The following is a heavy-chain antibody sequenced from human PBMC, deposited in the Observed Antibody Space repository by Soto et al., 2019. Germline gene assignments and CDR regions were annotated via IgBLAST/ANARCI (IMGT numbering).Heavy chain of an antibody. D-gene: IGHD3-16*01. J-gene: IGHJ5*01. V-gene: IGHV1-8*02. CDR1: GYTFINYD. Sequence: QVQLVQSGAEVKEPGASVRVSCKASGYTFINYDISWVRQATGQGLEWMGWMNPGSGKTGYANKFQGRVTMTRDASTSIDHLVLSSLTSEDTVVYYCAKMASFGTLNWFDPWGQGTLVTVSS. CDR2: MNPGSGKT. CDR3: AKMASFGTLNWFDP.